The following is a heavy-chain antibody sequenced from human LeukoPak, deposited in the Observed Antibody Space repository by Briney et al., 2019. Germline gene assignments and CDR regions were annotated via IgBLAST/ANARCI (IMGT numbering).Heavy chain of an antibody. V-gene: IGHV3-48*03. J-gene: IGHJ4*02. CDR2: ISSSGSTI. CDR3: ARHSSGWYPYDY. Sequence: GGSLRLSCAASGFTFSSYEMNWVRQAPGKGLEWVSYISSSGSTIYYADSVKGRFTISRDNAKNSLYLQMNSLRAEVTAVYYCARHSSGWYPYDYWGQGTLVTVSS. D-gene: IGHD6-19*01. CDR1: GFTFSSYE.